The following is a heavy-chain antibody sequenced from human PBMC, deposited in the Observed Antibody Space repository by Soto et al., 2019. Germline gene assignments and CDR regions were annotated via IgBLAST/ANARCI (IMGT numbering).Heavy chain of an antibody. CDR1: GDSISDYFY. CDR3: AREVRGGFTGIFDQ. CDR2: IYTDGTT. J-gene: IGHJ4*02. D-gene: IGHD2-15*01. V-gene: IGHV4-4*07. Sequence: SLTCTVSGDSISDYFYWSWIRQPAGKGLEWIGRIYTDGTTKYNPSLKSRVTLSLDKSKNQFSLRLSSVTAADTAVYYFAREVRGGFTGIFDQWGRGSRVTVSS.